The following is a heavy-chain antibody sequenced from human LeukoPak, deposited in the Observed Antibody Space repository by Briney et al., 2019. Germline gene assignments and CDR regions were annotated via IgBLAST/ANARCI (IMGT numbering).Heavy chain of an antibody. D-gene: IGHD6-19*01. CDR2: ISSSGSTI. V-gene: IGHV3-48*03. CDR1: GFTFSSYV. J-gene: IGHJ3*02. CDR3: AREPRRRIAVAGTSDAFDI. Sequence: GGSLRLSCAASGFTFSSYVMNWVRQAPGKGLEWVSYISSSGSTIYYADSVKGRFTISRDNAKNSLYPQMSSLRAEDTAVYYCAREPRRRIAVAGTSDAFDIWGQGTMVTVSS.